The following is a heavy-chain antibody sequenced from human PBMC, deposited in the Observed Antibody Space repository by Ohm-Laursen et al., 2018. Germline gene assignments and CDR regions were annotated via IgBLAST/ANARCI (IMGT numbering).Heavy chain of an antibody. CDR2: MNPNSGNT. V-gene: IGHV1-8*01. Sequence: SVKVSCKASGYTFTSYDINWVRQATGQGLEWMGWMNPNSGNTGYAQKFQGRVTMTRNTSISTAYMELYGLTSEDTAAYYCARAVRNQLVSDYWGQGTLVTVSS. CDR3: ARAVRNQLVSDY. J-gene: IGHJ4*02. CDR1: GYTFTSYD. D-gene: IGHD1-1*01.